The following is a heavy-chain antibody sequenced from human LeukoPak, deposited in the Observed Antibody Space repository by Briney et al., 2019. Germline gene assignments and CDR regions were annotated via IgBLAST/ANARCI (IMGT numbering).Heavy chain of an antibody. CDR2: IRTKAYGGTT. CDR3: ARELSGSYYDFDY. CDR1: GFTVSSNY. V-gene: IGHV3-71*01. Sequence: PGGSLRLSCAASGFTVSSNYMSWVRQAPGKGLEWVGFIRTKAYGGTTEYAASVKGRFTISRDDSKSIVYLQMNSLKTEDTAVYYCARELSGSYYDFDYWGQGTLVTVSS. D-gene: IGHD1-26*01. J-gene: IGHJ4*02.